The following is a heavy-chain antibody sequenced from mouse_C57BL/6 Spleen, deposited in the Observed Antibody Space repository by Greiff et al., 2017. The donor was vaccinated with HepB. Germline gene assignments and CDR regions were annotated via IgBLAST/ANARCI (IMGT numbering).Heavy chain of an antibody. D-gene: IGHD2-3*01. CDR2: INYDGSST. CDR1: GFTFSDYY. J-gene: IGHJ2*01. Sequence: EVQLVESEGGLVQPGSSMKLSCTASGFTFSDYYMAWVRQVPEKGLEWVANINYDGSSTYYLDSLKSRFIISRDNAKNILYLQMSSLKSEDTATYYCARVYDGYYVGFFFDYWGQGTTLTVSS. CDR3: ARVYDGYYVGFFFDY. V-gene: IGHV5-16*01.